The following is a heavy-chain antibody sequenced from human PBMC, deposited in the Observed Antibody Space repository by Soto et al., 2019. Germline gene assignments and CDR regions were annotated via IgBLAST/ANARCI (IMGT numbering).Heavy chain of an antibody. CDR3: ARVSYCGNGDDAFDI. Sequence: QVQLQESGPGLVKPSQTLSLTCTVSGGSISSGYYYWSWIRQPPGKGLESIAYIYYSGSTYYIPSLQSRVTISVDTSKNKFSLKLSSVTAADTAVYYCARVSYCGNGDDAFDIWGQGTMFTVSS. CDR2: IYYSGST. D-gene: IGHD1-26*01. V-gene: IGHV4-30-4*01. J-gene: IGHJ3*02. CDR1: GGSISSGYYY.